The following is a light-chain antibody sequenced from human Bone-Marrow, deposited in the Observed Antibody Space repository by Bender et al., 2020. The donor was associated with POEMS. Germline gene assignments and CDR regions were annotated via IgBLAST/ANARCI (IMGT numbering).Light chain of an antibody. CDR1: SSDVGSYKL. V-gene: IGLV2-14*02. CDR3: NSYRTRTSWV. CDR2: EDT. J-gene: IGLJ3*02. Sequence: QSALTQPASVSGSPGQSITISCTGTSSDVGSYKLVSWYQQYPGKAPKLIIYEDTKRPSGVSTRFSGSKSGNTASLTISGLQPEDEADYYCNSYRTRTSWVFGGGTRLTVL.